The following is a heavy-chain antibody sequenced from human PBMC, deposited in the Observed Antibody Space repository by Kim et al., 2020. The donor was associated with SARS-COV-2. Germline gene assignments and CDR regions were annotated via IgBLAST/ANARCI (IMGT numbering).Heavy chain of an antibody. J-gene: IGHJ3*02. CDR3: AHSHVVHDAFDI. Sequence: RYSPSLEGRLTITKDSSKNQVVLTMTNMDPVDTATYYCAHSHVVHDAFDIWGQGTMVTVSS. D-gene: IGHD3-10*01. V-gene: IGHV2-5*01.